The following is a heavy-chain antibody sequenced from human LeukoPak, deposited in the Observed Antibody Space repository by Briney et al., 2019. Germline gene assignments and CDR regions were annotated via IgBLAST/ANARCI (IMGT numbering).Heavy chain of an antibody. CDR1: GGSISSRTYF. CDR2: IYYSSWST. V-gene: IGHV4-39*01. J-gene: IGHJ4*02. Sequence: PSETLSLTCTVSGGSISSRTYFWGWIRQPPGKGLEWIGNIYYSSWSTYYNPSLKSRVTISVDTSKNQFSLKLSSVTAADTAVYYCASQVYCSAGSCYSSFWGQGTLVTVSS. D-gene: IGHD2-15*01. CDR3: ASQVYCSAGSCYSSF.